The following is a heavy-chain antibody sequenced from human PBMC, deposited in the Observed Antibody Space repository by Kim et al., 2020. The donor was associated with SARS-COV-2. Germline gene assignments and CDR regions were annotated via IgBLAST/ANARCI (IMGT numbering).Heavy chain of an antibody. V-gene: IGHV3-30*18. Sequence: GGSLRLSCAASGFNFITYAMHWVRQAPGKGLEWVTLISSGGSNAYYADSVKGRFTISRDNSKNTLYLQMNSLRAEDTAVYYCGKDLCYSGGIVHGWGQGTLVTVSS. CDR3: GKDLCYSGGIVHG. CDR1: GFNFITYA. D-gene: IGHD2-15*01. CDR2: ISSGGSNA. J-gene: IGHJ4*02.